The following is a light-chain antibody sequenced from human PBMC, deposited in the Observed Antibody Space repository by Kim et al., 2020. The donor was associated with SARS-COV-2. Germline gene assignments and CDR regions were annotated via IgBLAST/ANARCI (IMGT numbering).Light chain of an antibody. Sequence: EIVMTQSLATLSVSPGERVTLSCRASQSVDSNLAWYQQKPGQAPRLLIYGASTRATDIPARFSGSGSGTEFTLIISSLQSEDFAVYYCQQYSHWPPYTFGQGTKLEI. CDR1: QSVDSN. CDR3: QQYSHWPPYT. CDR2: GAS. J-gene: IGKJ2*01. V-gene: IGKV3-15*01.